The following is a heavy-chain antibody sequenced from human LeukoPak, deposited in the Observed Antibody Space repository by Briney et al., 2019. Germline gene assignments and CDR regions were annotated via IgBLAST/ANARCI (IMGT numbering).Heavy chain of an antibody. CDR1: GYTFTSYG. CDR2: ISVYNGNT. V-gene: IGHV1-18*01. D-gene: IGHD2-2*01. Sequence: RASVKVSCKASGYTFTSYGISWVRQAPGQGLEWMGWISVYNGNTNYAQKLQGRVTMTTDTSTSTAYMELRSLRSDDTAVYYCARGQYCSSTSCYVHWFDPWGQGTLVTVSS. CDR3: ARGQYCSSTSCYVHWFDP. J-gene: IGHJ5*02.